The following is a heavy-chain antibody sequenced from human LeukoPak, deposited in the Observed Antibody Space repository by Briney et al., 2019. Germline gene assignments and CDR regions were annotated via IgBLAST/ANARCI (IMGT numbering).Heavy chain of an antibody. J-gene: IGHJ6*02. D-gene: IGHD4-17*01. CDR1: GYTFTSYY. CDR3: ARDLDVTTVPYYYGMDV. Sequence: ASVTVSCKASGYTFTSYYMHWVRQAPGQGLEWMGLINPSGGSTSYAQKFQGRVTMTRDTSTSTVYMELSSLRSEDTAVYYRARDLDVTTVPYYYGMDVWGQGTTVTVSS. V-gene: IGHV1-46*01. CDR2: INPSGGST.